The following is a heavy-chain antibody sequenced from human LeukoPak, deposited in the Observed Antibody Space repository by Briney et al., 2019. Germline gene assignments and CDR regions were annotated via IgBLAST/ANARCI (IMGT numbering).Heavy chain of an antibody. J-gene: IGHJ4*02. CDR3: ARGAYGGNFFGY. D-gene: IGHD4-23*01. CDR1: GFTFSRYW. Sequence: GGSLRLSCAASGFTFSRYWMHWVRQAPGKGLMWVSRINGDGSSTSYADSVKGRFTISRDNAKNTLYLQMNSLRAEDTAVYYCARGAYGGNFFGYWGQGTLVTVSS. CDR2: INGDGSST. V-gene: IGHV3-74*01.